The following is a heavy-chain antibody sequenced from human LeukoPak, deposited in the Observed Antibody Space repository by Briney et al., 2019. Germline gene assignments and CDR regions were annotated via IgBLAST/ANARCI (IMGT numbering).Heavy chain of an antibody. J-gene: IGHJ4*02. CDR1: GYTFTSYY. D-gene: IGHD3-9*01. Sequence: ASVKVSCKASGYTFTSYYMHWVRQAPGQGLEWMGIINPSGGSTSYAQKFQGRVTMTRDMPTSTVYMELSSLRSEDTAVYYCARSVSLERVTISLDYWGQGTLVAVSS. CDR2: INPSGGST. V-gene: IGHV1-46*01. CDR3: ARSVSLERVTISLDY.